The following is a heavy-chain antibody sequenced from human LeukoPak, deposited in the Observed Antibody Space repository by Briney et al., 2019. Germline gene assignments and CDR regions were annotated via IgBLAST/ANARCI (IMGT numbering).Heavy chain of an antibody. D-gene: IGHD6-19*01. J-gene: IGHJ4*02. CDR1: GGSISSSSYY. CDR3: ARRFVSGWYSNY. Sequence: SETLSLTCTVSGGSISSSSYYWGWIRQPPGKGLEWIGSIYYSGSTYYNPSLKSRVTISVDTSKNQFSLKLSSVTAADTAVYYCARRFVSGWYSNYWGQGTLVTVSS. CDR2: IYYSGST. V-gene: IGHV4-39*01.